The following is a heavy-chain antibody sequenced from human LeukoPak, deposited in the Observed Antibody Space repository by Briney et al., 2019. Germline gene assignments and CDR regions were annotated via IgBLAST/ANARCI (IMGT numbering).Heavy chain of an antibody. J-gene: IGHJ4*02. CDR3: ARALPIAVAGTTPLDY. CDR2: ISGSGGST. D-gene: IGHD6-19*01. Sequence: GGSLRLSCAASGFTFSSYAMGWVRQAPGKGLEWVSAISGSGGSTYYADSVKGRFTVSRDNSKNTLNLQMNSLRAEDTAVYYCARALPIAVAGTTPLDYWGQGTLVTVSS. V-gene: IGHV3-23*01. CDR1: GFTFSSYA.